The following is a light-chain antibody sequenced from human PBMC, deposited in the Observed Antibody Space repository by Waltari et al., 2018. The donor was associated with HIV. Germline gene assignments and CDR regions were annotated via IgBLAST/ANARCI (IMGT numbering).Light chain of an antibody. CDR2: DAS. Sequence: EIVLTQSPATLSLSHGERATLSCRASQSVSSYLAWYQQKPGQAPRLLIYDASNRATGIPARFSGSGSGTDFTLTISSLEPEDFAVYYCQQRSNGFTFGPGTKVDIK. J-gene: IGKJ3*01. CDR1: QSVSSY. V-gene: IGKV3-11*01. CDR3: QQRSNGFT.